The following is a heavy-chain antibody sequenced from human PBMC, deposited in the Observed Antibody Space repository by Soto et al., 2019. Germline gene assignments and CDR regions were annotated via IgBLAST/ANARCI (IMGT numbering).Heavy chain of an antibody. V-gene: IGHV4-59*01. Sequence: SETLSLTCTVSGGSISSYYWSWIRQPPGKGLEWIGYIYYSGSTNYNPSLKSRVTISVDTSKNQFSLKLSSVTAADTAVYYCACLHSGYDYLFDYWGQGTLVTVSS. CDR2: IYYSGST. D-gene: IGHD5-12*01. CDR1: GGSISSYY. J-gene: IGHJ4*02. CDR3: ACLHSGYDYLFDY.